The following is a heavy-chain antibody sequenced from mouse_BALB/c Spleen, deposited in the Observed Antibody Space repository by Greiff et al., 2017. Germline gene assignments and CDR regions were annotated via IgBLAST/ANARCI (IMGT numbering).Heavy chain of an antibody. CDR1: GYTFSSYW. V-gene: IGHV1-9*01. CDR3: AGQGQLGLRPGGAMDY. Sequence: VQLQQSGAELMKPGASVKISCKATGYTFSSYWIEWVKQRPGHGLEWIGEILPGSGSTNYNEKFKGKATFTADTSSNTAYMQLSSLTSEDSAVYYCAGQGQLGLRPGGAMDYWGQGTSVTVSS. CDR2: ILPGSGST. J-gene: IGHJ4*01. D-gene: IGHD3-2*01.